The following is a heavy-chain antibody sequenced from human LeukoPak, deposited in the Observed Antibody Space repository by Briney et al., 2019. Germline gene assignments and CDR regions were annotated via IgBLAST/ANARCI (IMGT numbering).Heavy chain of an antibody. Sequence: LTGGSLRLSCAASGFTFSSYSMNWVRQAPGKGLEWVSYISSSSTIYYADSVKGRFTISRDNAKNSLYLQMNSLRAEDTAVYYCASYLQAYWGQGTLVTVSS. CDR2: ISSSSTI. CDR3: ASYLQAY. CDR1: GFTFSSYS. J-gene: IGHJ4*02. V-gene: IGHV3-48*01.